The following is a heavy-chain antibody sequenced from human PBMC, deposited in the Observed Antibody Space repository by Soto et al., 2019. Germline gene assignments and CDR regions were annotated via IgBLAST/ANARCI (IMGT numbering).Heavy chain of an antibody. CDR1: GFTFSSYA. CDR3: ARGMDIVATIGFDY. CDR2: ISKDGNNE. J-gene: IGHJ4*02. V-gene: IGHV3-30-3*01. D-gene: IGHD5-12*01. Sequence: HPGGSLRLSCAASGFTFSSYAIHWVRQAPGKGLEWVAAISKDGNNEYYADSVKGRFTISRDNAKNSLYLQMNSLRAEDTAVYYCARGMDIVATIGFDYWGLGTLVTVSS.